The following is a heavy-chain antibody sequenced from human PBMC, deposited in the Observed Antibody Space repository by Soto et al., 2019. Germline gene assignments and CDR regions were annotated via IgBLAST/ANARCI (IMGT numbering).Heavy chain of an antibody. V-gene: IGHV4-59*08. CDR1: GGSISSYY. CDR2: IYYSGST. Sequence: SETLSLTCTVSGGSISSYYWSWIRQPPGKGLEWIGYIYYSGSTNYNPSLKSRVTISVDTSKNQFSLKLSSVTAADTAVYYCARQNRATRPFDYWGQGTLVTVSS. CDR3: ARQNRATRPFDY. D-gene: IGHD5-12*01. J-gene: IGHJ4*02.